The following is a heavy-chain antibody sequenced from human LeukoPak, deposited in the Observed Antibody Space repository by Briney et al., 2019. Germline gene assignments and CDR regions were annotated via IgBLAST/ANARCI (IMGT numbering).Heavy chain of an antibody. D-gene: IGHD5-18*01. CDR3: ARDQGETAMVLRYYYMDA. V-gene: IGHV3-48*01. CDR1: GFTISSYS. J-gene: IGHJ6*03. Sequence: GGSLRLSCAASGFTISSYSMNWVRQAPGKGLEWDSYISSSSSTIYYADSVKGRFTISRDNAKNSLYLQMNSLRAEDTAVYYCARDQGETAMVLRYYYMDAWGKGTTVTVSS. CDR2: ISSSSSTI.